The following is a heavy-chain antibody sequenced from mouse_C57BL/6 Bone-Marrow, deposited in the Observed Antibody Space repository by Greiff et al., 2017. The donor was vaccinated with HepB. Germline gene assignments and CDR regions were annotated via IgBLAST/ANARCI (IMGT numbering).Heavy chain of an antibody. V-gene: IGHV1-55*01. CDR3: ARRLGRFDY. CDR1: GYTFTSYW. D-gene: IGHD4-1*01. Sequence: QVHVKQSGAELVKPGASVKMSCKASGYTFTSYWITWVKQRPGQGLEWIGDIYPGSGSTNYNEKFKSKATLTVDTSSSTAYMQLSSLTSEDSAVYYCARRLGRFDYWGQGTTLTVSS. CDR2: IYPGSGST. J-gene: IGHJ2*01.